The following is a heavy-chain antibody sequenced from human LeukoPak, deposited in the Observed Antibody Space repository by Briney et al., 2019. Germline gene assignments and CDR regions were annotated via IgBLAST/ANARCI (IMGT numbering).Heavy chain of an antibody. V-gene: IGHV5-51*01. J-gene: IGHJ1*01. CDR2: IYPGDAET. CDR1: GYSFTSYW. Sequence: GESLEISCQGSGYSFTSYWIAWGRRLPGKGLEWMAIIYPGDAETRYSTSFKGQVTISADESITTAYLQWNSLKASDTAMYYCARRSSGGSYWDWGQGTLVTVS. CDR3: ARRSSGGSYWD. D-gene: IGHD1-26*01.